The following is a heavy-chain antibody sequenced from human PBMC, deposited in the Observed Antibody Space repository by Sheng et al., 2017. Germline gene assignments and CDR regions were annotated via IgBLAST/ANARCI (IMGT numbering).Heavy chain of an antibody. J-gene: IGHJ4*02. Sequence: EVQLVESGGGLVQPGGSLRLSCVVSGFTFSSYAMNWVRQSPGKGLEWVSSISSSGTSTYYADSVKGRFSISRDNSKNTLFLQINSLGAEDTALYYCAKGYSNSWTGFESWGQGTPVTVSS. V-gene: IGHV3-23*04. CDR1: GFTFSSYA. CDR3: AKGYSNSWTGFES. CDR2: ISSSGTST. D-gene: IGHD6-13*01.